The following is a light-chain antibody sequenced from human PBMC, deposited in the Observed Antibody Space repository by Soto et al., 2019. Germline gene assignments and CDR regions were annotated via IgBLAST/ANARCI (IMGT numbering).Light chain of an antibody. CDR3: QHYGISSWT. J-gene: IGKJ1*01. CDR1: QSVTGSY. CDR2: GTY. Sequence: EIVLTQSPGTLSLSPGERATLSCRASQSVTGSYLAWYQQKPGQAPRLVIYGTYNRATGIPDRFSGSGSGTDFTLTISRLEPEDFVVYYCQHYGISSWTFGQGTKVEIK. V-gene: IGKV3-20*01.